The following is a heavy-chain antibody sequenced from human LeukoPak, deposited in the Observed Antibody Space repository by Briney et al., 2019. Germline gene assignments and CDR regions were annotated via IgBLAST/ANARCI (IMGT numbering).Heavy chain of an antibody. J-gene: IGHJ5*02. CDR2: INPNSGGT. Sequence: ASVKVSCNASGYTFTCYYIHWVPQAPGQGLEWMGWINPNSGGTNYAQKFQGRVTMTRYTSISTAYMELSRLRSDDTAVYYCARYKDSSGSYGWFAAWGQGTLVTVSS. CDR3: ARYKDSSGSYGWFAA. V-gene: IGHV1-2*02. CDR1: GYTFTCYY. D-gene: IGHD6-19*01.